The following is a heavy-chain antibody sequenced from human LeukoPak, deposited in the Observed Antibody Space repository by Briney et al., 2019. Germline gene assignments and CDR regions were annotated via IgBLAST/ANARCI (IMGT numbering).Heavy chain of an antibody. D-gene: IGHD3-10*01. V-gene: IGHV4-39*01. J-gene: IGHJ4*02. Sequence: SETLSLTCTVSGGSISDSSYHWGWIRQPPGKGLEWIGSTYYSGTTYYRPSLKSRVTMSVDTSKNQFSRKLTSVTAADTAVYYCAREVASSVHYWGQGTLVTVSS. CDR2: TYYSGTT. CDR1: GGSISDSSYH. CDR3: AREVASSVHY.